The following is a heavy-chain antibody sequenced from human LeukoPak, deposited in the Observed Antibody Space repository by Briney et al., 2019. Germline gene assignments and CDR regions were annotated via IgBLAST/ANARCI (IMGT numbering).Heavy chain of an antibody. D-gene: IGHD6-19*01. CDR1: GGSISSYY. Sequence: SETLSLTCTVSGGSISSYYWSWIRQPPGKGLEWIGYIYYSGSTNYNPSLKSRVTISVDTSKKQFSLKLSSVTAADTAVYYCARQYSSGSKLGYDYWGQGTLVTVSS. CDR2: IYYSGST. CDR3: ARQYSSGSKLGYDY. V-gene: IGHV4-59*08. J-gene: IGHJ4*02.